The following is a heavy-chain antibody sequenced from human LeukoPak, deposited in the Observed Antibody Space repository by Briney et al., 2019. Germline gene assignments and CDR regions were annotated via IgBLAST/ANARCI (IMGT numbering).Heavy chain of an antibody. Sequence: SETLSLTCTVSGGSISSGDYYWSWIRQPPGKGLEWIGYIYYSGSTYYNPSLKSRVTISVDTSKNRFSLKLSSVTAADTAVYYCARSEPIYGDYVVDYWGQGTLVTVSS. D-gene: IGHD4-17*01. V-gene: IGHV4-30-4*08. CDR3: ARSEPIYGDYVVDY. CDR1: GGSISSGDYY. J-gene: IGHJ4*02. CDR2: IYYSGST.